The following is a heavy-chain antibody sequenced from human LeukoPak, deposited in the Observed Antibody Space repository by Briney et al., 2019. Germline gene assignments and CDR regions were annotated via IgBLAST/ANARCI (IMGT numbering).Heavy chain of an antibody. V-gene: IGHV1-18*01. CDR1: GYTFTSYG. CDR2: ISAYNGNT. Sequence: ASVKVSCKASGYTFTSYGISWVRQAPGQGLEWMGWISAYNGNTNSAQKLQGRVTMTTDTSTSTAYMELRSLRSDDTAVYYCARVSGYYDTTRGAYYFDYWGQGTLVTVSS. CDR3: ARVSGYYDTTRGAYYFDY. D-gene: IGHD3-22*01. J-gene: IGHJ4*02.